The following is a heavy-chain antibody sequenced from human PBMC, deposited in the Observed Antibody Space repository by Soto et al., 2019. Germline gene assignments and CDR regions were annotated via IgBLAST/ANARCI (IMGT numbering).Heavy chain of an antibody. J-gene: IGHJ4*02. CDR3: AGGSLYGSGEY. CDR2: INHSGST. Sequence: SETLSLTCSVYGGSFSGYYWSWIRQPPGKGLGWIGEINHSGSTNYNPSLKSRVTISVDTSKNQFSLKLSSVTAADTAVYYCAGGSLYGSGEYWGQGTLVTVSS. CDR1: GGSFSGYY. V-gene: IGHV4-34*01. D-gene: IGHD3-10*01.